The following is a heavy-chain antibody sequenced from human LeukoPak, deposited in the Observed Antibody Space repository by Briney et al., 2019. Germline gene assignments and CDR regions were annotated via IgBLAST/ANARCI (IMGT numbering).Heavy chain of an antibody. Sequence: GGSLRLSCAASGLTFRTYAMSWVRQAPGKGLEWVSTISGGGGTTYYPDSVKGRFTISRDNSKNTLYLQMYSLRAEDTAVYYCAKARGLGIVGAHFDYWGQGTLVTVSS. D-gene: IGHD1-26*01. V-gene: IGHV3-23*01. CDR3: AKARGLGIVGAHFDY. J-gene: IGHJ4*02. CDR1: GLTFRTYA. CDR2: ISGGGGTT.